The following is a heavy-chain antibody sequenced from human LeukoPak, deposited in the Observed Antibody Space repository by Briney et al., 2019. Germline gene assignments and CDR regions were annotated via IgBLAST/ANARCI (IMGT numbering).Heavy chain of an antibody. CDR3: AKAEGYDILTGLDY. D-gene: IGHD3-9*01. CDR2: ISYDGSNK. J-gene: IGHJ4*02. CDR1: GFTFSSHG. Sequence: PGGSLRLSCAASGFTFSSHGMHWVRQAPGKGLEWVAVISYDGSNKYYADSVKGRFTISRDNSKNTLYLQMNSLRTEDTAVYYCAKAEGYDILTGLDYWGQGTLVTVSS. V-gene: IGHV3-30*18.